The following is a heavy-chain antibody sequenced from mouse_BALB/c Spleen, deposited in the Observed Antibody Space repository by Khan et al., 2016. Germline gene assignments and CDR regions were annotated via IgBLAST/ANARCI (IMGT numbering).Heavy chain of an antibody. Sequence: QVQLQQSGAELAKPGASVKMSCKASGYTFTSYWMHWVKQRPGQGLEWLGYINRSTGYTEYNQKFKDKATLTADKSSSTAYMQLSSLTSEDSAVYYCATSYYYGSSYYAMDYWGQGTSVTVSS. D-gene: IGHD1-1*01. V-gene: IGHV1-7*01. J-gene: IGHJ4*01. CDR1: GYTFTSYW. CDR2: INRSTGYT. CDR3: ATSYYYGSSYYAMDY.